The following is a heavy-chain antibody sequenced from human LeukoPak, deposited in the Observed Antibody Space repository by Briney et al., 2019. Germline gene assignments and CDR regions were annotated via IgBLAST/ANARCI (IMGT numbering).Heavy chain of an antibody. J-gene: IGHJ6*02. CDR1: GFTFSSYW. D-gene: IGHD3-22*01. V-gene: IGHV3-74*01. CDR3: ARAQYYDSTTAGGMDV. Sequence: PGGSLRLSCAASGFTFSSYWMHWVRQAPGKILAWVSRTNSDGSSTNYADSVKGRFTISRDNTKITLYLQMNSLRTEDTAVYYCARAQYYDSTTAGGMDVWGQGTTVIVSS. CDR2: TNSDGSST.